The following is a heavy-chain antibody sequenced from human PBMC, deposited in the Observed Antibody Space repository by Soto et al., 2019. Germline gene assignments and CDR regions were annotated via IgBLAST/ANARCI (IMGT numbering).Heavy chain of an antibody. J-gene: IGHJ4*02. Sequence: ASVKVSCKAIGYSFTSHYMHWVRQAPGQGLEWMGTIYPGGVNIAYAQKFKGRFTISRDDSENTLYLQMNSLKTEDTAMYYCSHGYYQYFDSWAQGTLVTVSS. V-gene: IGHV1-46*01. D-gene: IGHD5-18*01. CDR3: SHGYYQYFDS. CDR1: GYSFTSHY. CDR2: IYPGGVNI.